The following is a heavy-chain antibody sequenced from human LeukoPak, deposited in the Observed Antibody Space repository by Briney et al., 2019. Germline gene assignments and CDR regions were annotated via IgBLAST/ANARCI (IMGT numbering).Heavy chain of an antibody. CDR2: ISSSSSTI. D-gene: IGHD5-24*01. CDR3: AVATIGRY. J-gene: IGHJ4*02. Sequence: GGSLRLSCAASGFTFSSYSMNWVRQAPGKGLEWVSYISSSSSTIYYADSVKGRFTISRDNAKNSLYLQMNSLRAEDTAVYYCAVATIGRYWGQGTLVTVSS. V-gene: IGHV3-48*04. CDR1: GFTFSSYS.